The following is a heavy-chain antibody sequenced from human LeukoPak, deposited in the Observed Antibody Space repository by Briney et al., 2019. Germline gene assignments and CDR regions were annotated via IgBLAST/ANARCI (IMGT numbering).Heavy chain of an antibody. J-gene: IGHJ4*02. CDR1: GFTISGFF. V-gene: IGHV3-7*01. CDR2: IKEDGSVK. D-gene: IGHD6-19*01. Sequence: GGSLRLSCAASGFTISGFFMTWVRQAPGKGLEWVANIKEDGSVKYYVDSVRGRFTISRDNAKNSLYLQMNNLRAEGTAVYYCARPFGNGWFLRDYWGRGTLVTVSS. CDR3: ARPFGNGWFLRDY.